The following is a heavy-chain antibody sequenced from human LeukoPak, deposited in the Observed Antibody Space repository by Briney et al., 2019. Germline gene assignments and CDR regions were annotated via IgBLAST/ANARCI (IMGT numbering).Heavy chain of an antibody. Sequence: SGGSLRLSCAASGFTFSSYGMHWVRQAPGKGLEWVAVISYDGSNKYYADSVKGRFTISRDNSKNTLYLQMNSLRAEDTAVYYCAKRMVGAPTADYWGQGTLVTVSS. V-gene: IGHV3-30*18. CDR2: ISYDGSNK. J-gene: IGHJ4*02. D-gene: IGHD1-26*01. CDR3: AKRMVGAPTADY. CDR1: GFTFSSYG.